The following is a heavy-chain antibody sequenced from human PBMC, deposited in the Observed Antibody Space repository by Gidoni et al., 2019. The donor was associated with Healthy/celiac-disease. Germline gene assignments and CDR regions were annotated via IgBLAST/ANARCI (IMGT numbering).Heavy chain of an antibody. J-gene: IGHJ4*02. D-gene: IGHD3-3*01. CDR1: GFTFSSYW. CDR3: ARHYDFWSGYYLDY. CDR2: IKQDGSEK. Sequence: EVQLVESGGGLVQPGGSLRLSCAASGFTFSSYWMSWVRQAPGKGLEWWANIKQDGSEKYYVDSVKGRFTISRDNAKNSLYLQMNSLRAEDTAVYYCARHYDFWSGYYLDYWGQGTLVTVSS. V-gene: IGHV3-7*01.